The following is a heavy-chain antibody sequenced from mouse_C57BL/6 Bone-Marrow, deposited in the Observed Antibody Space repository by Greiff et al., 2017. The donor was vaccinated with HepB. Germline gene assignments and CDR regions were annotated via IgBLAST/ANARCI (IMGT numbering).Heavy chain of an antibody. J-gene: IGHJ3*01. CDR1: GFTFSNYW. CDR3: TGRGSSYGFAY. CDR2: IRLKSDNYAT. V-gene: IGHV6-3*01. D-gene: IGHD1-1*01. Sequence: DVKVEESGGGLVQPGGSMKLSCVASGFTFSNYWMNWVRQSPEKGLEWVAQIRLKSDNYATHYAESVKGRFTISRDDSKSSVYLQMNNLMAEDTGIYYCTGRGSSYGFAYWGQGTLVTGSA.